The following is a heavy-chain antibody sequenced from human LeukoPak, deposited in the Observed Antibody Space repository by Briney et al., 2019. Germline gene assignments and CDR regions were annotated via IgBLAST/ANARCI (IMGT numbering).Heavy chain of an antibody. D-gene: IGHD2-2*01. CDR2: IIPIFGTA. CDR1: GGTFSSYA. V-gene: IGHV1-69*13. CDR3: ARAGGQTVVPAAMAWVYYYYYGMDV. Sequence: ASVKVSCKASGGTFSSYAISWVRQAPGQGLEWMGGIIPIFGTANYAQKFQGRVTITADESTSTAYMELSSLRSEDTAVYYCARAGGQTVVPAAMAWVYYYYYGMDVWGQGTTVTVSS. J-gene: IGHJ6*02.